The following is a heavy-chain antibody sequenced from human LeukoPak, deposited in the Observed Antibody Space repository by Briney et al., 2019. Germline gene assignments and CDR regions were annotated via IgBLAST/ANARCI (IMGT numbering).Heavy chain of an antibody. V-gene: IGHV3-23*01. CDR3: VRVVAGKEAY. J-gene: IGHJ4*02. D-gene: IGHD6-19*01. CDR2: IYNAGATT. CDR1: GCTFSSYT. Sequence: SGGSLRLSCAASGCTFSSYTMSWVRRPPGKGLEWVSDIYNAGATTYYGDSVKGRFTISRDNSKNTLYLQMSRLRAEDTAVYYCVRVVAGKEAYWGQGILVTVSS.